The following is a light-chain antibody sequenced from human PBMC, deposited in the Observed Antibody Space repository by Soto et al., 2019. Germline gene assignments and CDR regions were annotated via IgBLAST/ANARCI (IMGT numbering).Light chain of an antibody. CDR3: SSYAGRNKFF. CDR1: SSDVGNYKY. CDR2: EVS. J-gene: IGLJ1*01. V-gene: IGLV2-8*01. Sequence: QSALTQPPSASGSPGQSVTITCTGTSSDVGNYKYVYWYQQHPGKAPKLMIYEVSKRPSGVPDRFLCSKSGNTASLTVSGLQADDESDYYCSSYAGRNKFFFGTGTKLTVL.